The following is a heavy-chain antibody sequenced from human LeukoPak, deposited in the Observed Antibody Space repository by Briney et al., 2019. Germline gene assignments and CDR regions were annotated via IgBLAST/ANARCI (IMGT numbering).Heavy chain of an antibody. J-gene: IGHJ4*02. CDR1: GFSFSSYW. D-gene: IGHD2-21*01. V-gene: IGHV3-7*01. CDR3: ARPSSYSGAWGSDH. Sequence: GGSLRLSCVPSGFSFSSYWMSWVRQAPGKGLEWVANINLDVSERNYVDSVEGGLTISRDNAKNLLYLEMNSLRADDTAVYYCARPSSYSGAWGSDHWGQGTLVTVGS. CDR2: INLDVSER.